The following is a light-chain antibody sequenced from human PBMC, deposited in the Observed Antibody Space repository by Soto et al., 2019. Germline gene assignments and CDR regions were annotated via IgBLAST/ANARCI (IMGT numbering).Light chain of an antibody. CDR3: QQADSLPLVT. Sequence: IHMTQSPSSVSASVGDRVTITCRASQDISTWLAWYQQKPGKAPKLLIYAASSLFSGVPSRFSGSGSGTGFTLTISSLQPEDFATYYCQQADSLPLVTFGQGTRLEIK. CDR1: QDISTW. V-gene: IGKV1-12*01. CDR2: AAS. J-gene: IGKJ5*01.